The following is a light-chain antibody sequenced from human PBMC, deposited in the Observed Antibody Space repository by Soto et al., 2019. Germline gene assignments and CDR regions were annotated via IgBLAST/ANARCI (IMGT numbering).Light chain of an antibody. J-gene: IGKJ2*01. CDR1: QSVSSTY. CDR3: QQYVSSPYT. V-gene: IGKV3-20*01. CDR2: AAS. Sequence: EIVLTQSPGTLSLSPGETATLPCRASQSVSSTYLAWYQQKPGQAPRLLIYAASSRATAIPDRFSGSGSGTDFTLTISRLKPEDFAVYFCQQYVSSPYTFGQGTKLEIK.